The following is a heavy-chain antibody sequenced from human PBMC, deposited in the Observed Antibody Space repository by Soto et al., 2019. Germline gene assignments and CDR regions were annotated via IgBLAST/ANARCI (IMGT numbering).Heavy chain of an antibody. D-gene: IGHD4-17*01. J-gene: IGHJ3*02. CDR1: GGSFSGYY. V-gene: IGHV4-59*08. CDR2: IYYSGST. CDR3: TRQPPNTAAFDI. Sequence: SETLSLTCAVYGGSFSGYYWSWIRQPPGKGLEWIGYIYYSGSTNYNPSLKSRVTISVDTSKNQFSLKLSSVTAADTAVYYCTRQPPNTAAFDIWGRGTMVTVSS.